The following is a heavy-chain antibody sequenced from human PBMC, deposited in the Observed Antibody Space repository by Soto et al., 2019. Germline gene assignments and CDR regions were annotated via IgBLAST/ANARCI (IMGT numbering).Heavy chain of an antibody. D-gene: IGHD1-26*01. CDR3: ASDLVGASDSYGLDV. CDR2: IWHGGNNK. Sequence: GGSLRLSCAASGFTFSNYGMHWVRQAPGKGLEWVAIIWHGGNNKYYADSVRGRFIISRDNSKNRLYLQMNSLRAEDTAVYYCASDLVGASDSYGLDVWGQGTPVTVSS. CDR1: GFTFSNYG. V-gene: IGHV3-33*01. J-gene: IGHJ6*02.